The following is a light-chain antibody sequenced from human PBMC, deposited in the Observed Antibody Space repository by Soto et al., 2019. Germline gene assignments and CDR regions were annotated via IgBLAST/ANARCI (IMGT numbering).Light chain of an antibody. CDR1: SNDVGSYNY. V-gene: IGLV2-11*01. CDR2: DVS. Sequence: QSVLTQPRSVSGSPGQSVTISCTGTSNDVGSYNYVSWYQQHPGKAPKLMIYDVSKRPSGVPDRFSGSKSGNTASLTISGLQAEDEADYYCCSYAGSYTLYVFGTGTKVTVL. J-gene: IGLJ1*01. CDR3: CSYAGSYTLYV.